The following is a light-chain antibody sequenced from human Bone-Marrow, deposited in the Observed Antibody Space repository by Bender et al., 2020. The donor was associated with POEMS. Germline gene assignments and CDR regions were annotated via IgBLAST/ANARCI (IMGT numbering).Light chain of an antibody. V-gene: IGLV1-44*01. CDR1: SSNIGTNP. CDR2: EVT. J-gene: IGLJ2*01. CDR3: CSYAGSSTAFVV. Sequence: QSVLTQPPSASGTPGQRVTISCSGSSSNIGTNPVNWYQQLPGTAPKLIIFEVTKRPSGVSNRFSGSKSGSTASLTISGLQADDEADYYCCSYAGSSTAFVVFGGGTRVTVL.